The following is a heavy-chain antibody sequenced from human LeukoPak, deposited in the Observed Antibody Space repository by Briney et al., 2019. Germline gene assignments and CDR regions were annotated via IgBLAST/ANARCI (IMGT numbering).Heavy chain of an antibody. D-gene: IGHD3-9*01. V-gene: IGHV3-23*01. CDR2: ISGSGGST. CDR1: GFTFSSYA. Sequence: QSGGSLRLPCAASGFTFSSYAMSWVRQAPGKGLEWVSAISGSGGSTYYADSVKGRFTISRDNSKNTLYLQMNSLRAEDTAVYYCAKVGLLRYFDWLPPDDYWGQGTLVTVSS. J-gene: IGHJ4*02. CDR3: AKVGLLRYFDWLPPDDY.